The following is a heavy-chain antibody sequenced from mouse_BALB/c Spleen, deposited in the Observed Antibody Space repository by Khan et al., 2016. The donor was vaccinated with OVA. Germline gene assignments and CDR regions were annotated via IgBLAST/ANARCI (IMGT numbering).Heavy chain of an antibody. CDR2: INPHIGET. Sequence: IQLVQSGPELVRPGASVKISCKASGYSFTGYFMNWVVQSHGKSLEWIGRINPHIGETFYNQRFKDKATLTVDESSNTAHMELRSLASEDSAVYYCTRIYRSDFDYWGQGTTLTVSS. J-gene: IGHJ2*01. CDR1: GYSFTGYF. CDR3: TRIYRSDFDY. D-gene: IGHD1-1*01. V-gene: IGHV1-20*02.